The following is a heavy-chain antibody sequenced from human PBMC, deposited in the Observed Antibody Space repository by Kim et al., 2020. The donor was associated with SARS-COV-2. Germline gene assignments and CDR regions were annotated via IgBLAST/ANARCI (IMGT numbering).Heavy chain of an antibody. CDR1: DDSISHYT. CDR2: ISDGGAA. V-gene: IGHV4-59*08. J-gene: IGHJ4*02. CDR3: ARHWRISGTSYNFDS. D-gene: IGHD3-10*01. Sequence: SETLSLTCAVSDDSISHYTWSWIRQPPGKGLEWLAYISDGGAADYNPSLKSRATISVDTSKIHPSLRLTSVTAADTATYYCARHWRISGTSYNFDSWGQGTLVTVSA.